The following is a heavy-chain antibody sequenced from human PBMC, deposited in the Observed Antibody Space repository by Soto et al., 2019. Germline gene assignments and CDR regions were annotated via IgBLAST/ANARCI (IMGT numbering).Heavy chain of an antibody. Sequence: ASVKVSCKASGYTFTSYGISWVQQAPGQGLEWMGWISAYNGNTNYAQKLQGRVTMTTDTSTSTAYMELRSLRSDDTAVYYCARLNSLRVWFGELGGWFDPWGQGTLVTVSS. CDR2: ISAYNGNT. CDR1: GYTFTSYG. CDR3: ARLNSLRVWFGELGGWFDP. J-gene: IGHJ5*02. V-gene: IGHV1-18*04. D-gene: IGHD3-10*01.